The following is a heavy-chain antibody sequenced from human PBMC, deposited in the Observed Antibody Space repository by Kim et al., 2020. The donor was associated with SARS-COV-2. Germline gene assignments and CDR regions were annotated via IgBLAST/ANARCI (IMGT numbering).Heavy chain of an antibody. J-gene: IGHJ3*01. V-gene: IGHV4-34*01. CDR2: GTT. Sequence: GTTHYNPSLKSRRSISVDTVKNQFSLKLTSVTAADTAEFYCARVRGDAIDFWGQGTMVTVSS. CDR3: ARVRGDAIDF.